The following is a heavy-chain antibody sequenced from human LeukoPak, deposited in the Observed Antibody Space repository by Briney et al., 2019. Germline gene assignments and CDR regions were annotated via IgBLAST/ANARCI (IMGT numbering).Heavy chain of an antibody. CDR1: GGSISSYY. CDR3: ARNYGGNSRWFDP. J-gene: IGHJ6*04. D-gene: IGHD4-23*01. V-gene: IGHV4-4*09. CDR2: IYTSGST. Sequence: PSETLSLTCTVSGGSISSYYWSWIRQPPGKGLEWIGYIYTSGSTNYNPSLKSRVTISVDTSKNQFSLKLSSVTAADTAVYYCARNYGGNSRWFDPWGKGTTVTVSS.